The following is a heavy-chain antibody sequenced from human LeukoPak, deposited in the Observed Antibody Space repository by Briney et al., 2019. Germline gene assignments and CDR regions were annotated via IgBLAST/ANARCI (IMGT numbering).Heavy chain of an antibody. CDR1: GGTFSSYA. CDR3: ARGCRGPPLYMVRGYYNYYYMDV. CDR2: IIPIFGTA. D-gene: IGHD3-10*01. J-gene: IGHJ6*03. Sequence: ASVKVSCKASGGTFSSYAISWVRQAPGQGLEWMGGIIPIFGTANYAQKFQGRVTITADESTSTAYMELSSLRSEDTAVYYCARGCRGPPLYMVRGYYNYYYMDVWGKGTTVTVSS. V-gene: IGHV1-69*13.